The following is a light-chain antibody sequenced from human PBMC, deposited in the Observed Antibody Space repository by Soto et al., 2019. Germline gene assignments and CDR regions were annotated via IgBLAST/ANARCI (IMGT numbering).Light chain of an antibody. CDR1: QSIFSW. Sequence: DIQMAQSPSTLSASVGDRVTITCRASQSIFSWLVWYQQKPGKAPKLLIYKASSLESGVPSRFSGSESGTEFTLTINSLQPDDFATYYCQQYSSYPLTFGGGTKVDIK. CDR3: QQYSSYPLT. CDR2: KAS. V-gene: IGKV1-5*03. J-gene: IGKJ4*01.